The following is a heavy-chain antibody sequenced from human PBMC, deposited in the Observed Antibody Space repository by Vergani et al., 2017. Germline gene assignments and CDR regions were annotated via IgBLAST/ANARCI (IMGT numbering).Heavy chain of an antibody. V-gene: IGHV3-23*01. CDR1: GFTFSSYA. CDR2: ISGSGGST. J-gene: IGHJ4*02. CDR3: AKDLISYYYDSSALDY. D-gene: IGHD3-22*01. Sequence: EVQLLESGGGLVQPGGSLRLSCAASGFTFSSYAMSWVRQAPGKGLEWVSAISGSGGSTYYADSVKGRFTISRDNSKNTLYLQMNSLRAEDTAVYYCAKDLISYYYDSSALDYWGQGTLVTVSS.